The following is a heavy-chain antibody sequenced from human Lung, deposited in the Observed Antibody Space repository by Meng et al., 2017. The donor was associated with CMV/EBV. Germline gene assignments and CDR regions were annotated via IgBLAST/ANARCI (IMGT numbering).Heavy chain of an antibody. D-gene: IGHD5-24*01. CDR2: INEDGSET. J-gene: IGHJ4*02. Sequence: GGSLRLXCVGSGFNFNNYWMNCVRQAPGKGLEWVANINEDGSETYYLDSVKGRFTISRDNAKNSLFLQMNSLRADDTAVYYCARDPRGDGGVTFDYWGQGXLVTVSS. CDR1: GFNFNNYW. CDR3: ARDPRGDGGVTFDY. V-gene: IGHV3-7*01.